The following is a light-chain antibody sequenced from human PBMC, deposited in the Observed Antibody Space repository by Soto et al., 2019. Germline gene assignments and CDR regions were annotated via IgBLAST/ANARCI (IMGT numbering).Light chain of an antibody. CDR3: QQFYNWPPWT. Sequence: EIVMTQSPPTLSVSPGERATLSCRASQSVSNHLAWYQHKPGQAPRLLIYGASTRATGVPARFSGTGSGTEFTLTISGLQSEDFAVYYCQQFYNWPPWTFGQGTKVDIK. CDR1: QSVSNH. J-gene: IGKJ1*01. CDR2: GAS. V-gene: IGKV3-15*01.